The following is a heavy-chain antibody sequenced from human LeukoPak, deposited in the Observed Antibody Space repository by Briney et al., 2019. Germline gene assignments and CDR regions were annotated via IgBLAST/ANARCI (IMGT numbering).Heavy chain of an antibody. CDR2: ISYDGSNK. J-gene: IGHJ4*02. V-gene: IGHV3-30*04. CDR3: AXGRSXXYEDY. CDR1: GFTFSTYP. Sequence: GGSLRLSCVASGFTFSTYPMHWVRQAPGKGLEWVAVISYDGSNKYYADSVKGRFTISRDNSKNTLYLQMNSLRAEDTAVYYCAXGRSXXYEDYWGQGTLVTVSS. D-gene: IGHD6-19*01.